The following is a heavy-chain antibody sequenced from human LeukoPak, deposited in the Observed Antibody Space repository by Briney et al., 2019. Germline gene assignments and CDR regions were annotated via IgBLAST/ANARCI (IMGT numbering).Heavy chain of an antibody. V-gene: IGHV3-21*01. D-gene: IGHD2-15*01. CDR1: GFTFSSYS. CDR2: ISSSSSYI. Sequence: GGSLRLSCAASGFTFSSYSMNWVRQAPGKGLEWVSSISSSSSYIYYADSVKGRFTISRDNAKNSLYLQMNSLRAEDTAVYYCARDDASESIGYCSGGSCSEAFDIWGQGTMVTVSS. CDR3: ARDDASESIGYCSGGSCSEAFDI. J-gene: IGHJ3*02.